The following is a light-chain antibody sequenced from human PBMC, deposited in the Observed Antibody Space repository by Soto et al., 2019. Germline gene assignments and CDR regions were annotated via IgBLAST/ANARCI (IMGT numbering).Light chain of an antibody. J-gene: IGKJ4*01. Sequence: EIVMTQSPLSLPVTPGEPASISGRSRQSLLHINGYNYLDWYLQKPGQSPQILIYLASNRASGVPDRFSGSVSGTDFTLKISRVEAEDFGVYECIQTLQTTLTFGGGTKVDIK. CDR3: IQTLQTTLT. CDR2: LAS. V-gene: IGKV2-28*01. CDR1: QSLLHINGYNY.